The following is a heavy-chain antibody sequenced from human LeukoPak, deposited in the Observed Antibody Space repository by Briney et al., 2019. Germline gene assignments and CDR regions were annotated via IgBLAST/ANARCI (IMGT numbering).Heavy chain of an antibody. V-gene: IGHV5-51*01. CDR1: GYSFTSYW. Sequence: GESLKISCKGSGYSFTSYWIGWVRQMPGKGLEWMGIIYPGDSDTRYSPSFQGQVTISADKSISTAYLQWSSLKASDTAMYYCARSSDSSGYYYAVDYWGQGTLATVSS. CDR2: IYPGDSDT. D-gene: IGHD3-22*01. CDR3: ARSSDSSGYYYAVDY. J-gene: IGHJ4*02.